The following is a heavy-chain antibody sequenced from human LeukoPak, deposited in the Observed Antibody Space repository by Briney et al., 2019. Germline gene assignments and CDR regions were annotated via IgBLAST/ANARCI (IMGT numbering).Heavy chain of an antibody. CDR1: GGSISSYY. Sequence: SETLSLTCTVSGGSISSYYWSWIRQPPGKGLEWIGYIYYSGSTNYNPSLKSRVTISVDTSKNQFSLKLSSVTAADTAVYYCARASEVTSYYFDYWGQGTLVTVSS. J-gene: IGHJ4*02. V-gene: IGHV4-59*01. CDR3: ARASEVTSYYFDY. CDR2: IYYSGST. D-gene: IGHD4-23*01.